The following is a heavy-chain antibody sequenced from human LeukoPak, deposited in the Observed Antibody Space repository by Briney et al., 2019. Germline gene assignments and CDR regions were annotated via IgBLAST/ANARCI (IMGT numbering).Heavy chain of an antibody. CDR3: ARDRPRITGTTTMGSFDY. V-gene: IGHV3-48*03. CDR1: GYTFSSYE. CDR2: ISSSGSTI. J-gene: IGHJ4*02. Sequence: PGGSLRLSCAASGYTFSSYEMNSVRQAPGKGLEWVSYISSSGSTIYYADSVKGRFTISRDNTKNSLYLQMISLRAEDTAVYYCARDRPRITGTTTMGSFDYWGRGTLVTVSS. D-gene: IGHD1-20*01.